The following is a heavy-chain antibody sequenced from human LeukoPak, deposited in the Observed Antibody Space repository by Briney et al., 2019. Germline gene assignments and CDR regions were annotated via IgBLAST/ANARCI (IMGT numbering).Heavy chain of an antibody. D-gene: IGHD2-2*02. CDR2: MNPNSGNT. CDR1: GGTFSSYT. CDR3: ARGYQLLYFDWFDP. J-gene: IGHJ5*02. V-gene: IGHV1-8*03. Sequence: ASVKVSCKASGGTFSSYTISWVRQATGQGREWMGWMNPNSGNTGYAQKFQGRVTITRNTSISTAYMELSSLRSEDTAVYYCARGYQLLYFDWFDPWGQGTLVTVSS.